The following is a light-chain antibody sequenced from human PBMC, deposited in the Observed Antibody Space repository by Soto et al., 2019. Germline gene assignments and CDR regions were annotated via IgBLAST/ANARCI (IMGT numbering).Light chain of an antibody. Sequence: QSALTQPPSVSGSPGQSVTISCTGTSSDVGKYDRVSWYQQPPGTAPKLIIYEVTNRPSGVPASFSGYKSGNTASLTISGLQAEDEADDYCSSYTSTSRYVFGAGTQLTLL. CDR3: SSYTSTSRYV. J-gene: IGLJ1*01. CDR2: EVT. CDR1: SSDVGKYDR. V-gene: IGLV2-18*02.